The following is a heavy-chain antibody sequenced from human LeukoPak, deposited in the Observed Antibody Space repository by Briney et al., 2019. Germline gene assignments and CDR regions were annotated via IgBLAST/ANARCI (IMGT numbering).Heavy chain of an antibody. V-gene: IGHV4-34*01. CDR3: ARGSPPTYYDFWSGYYNNWFDP. D-gene: IGHD3-3*01. CDR1: GGSFSGYY. Sequence: PSETLSLTCAVYGGSFSGYYWSWIRQPPGKGLEWIGEINHSGSTNYNPSLKSRVTISVDTSKNQFSLKLSSVTAADTAVYYCARGSPPTYYDFWSGYYNNWFDPWGQGTLVTVSS. CDR2: INHSGST. J-gene: IGHJ5*02.